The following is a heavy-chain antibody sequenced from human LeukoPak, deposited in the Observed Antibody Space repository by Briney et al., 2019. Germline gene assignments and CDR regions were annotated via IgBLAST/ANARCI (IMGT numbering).Heavy chain of an antibody. D-gene: IGHD4-17*01. Sequence: ESGPALAKPTQTLTLTCTFSGFSLSTSGMCVSWIRQPPGKALEWLALIDWDDDKYYSTSLKTRLTISKDTSKNQVVLTMTNMDPVDTATYYCARIRLDYGDRRWRYYYGMDVWGKGTTVTVSS. CDR3: ARIRLDYGDRRWRYYYGMDV. J-gene: IGHJ6*04. CDR1: GFSLSTSGMC. CDR2: IDWDDDK. V-gene: IGHV2-70*01.